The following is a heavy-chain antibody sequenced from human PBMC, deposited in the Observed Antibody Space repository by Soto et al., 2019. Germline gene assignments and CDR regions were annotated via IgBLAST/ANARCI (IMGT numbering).Heavy chain of an antibody. CDR2: IKFDGSFT. CDR3: ARGLRNYYGVDV. D-gene: IGHD4-17*01. J-gene: IGHJ6*02. Sequence: VQLVESGGGLVQPGGSLRLSCVASGFTFSDYWIHWVRQAPGKGLVWVSRIKFDGSFTSHADSVKGRFTISRDNAMNTVHLQLDSLRAEDTGVYYCARGLRNYYGVDVWGQGTTVTVSS. CDR1: GFTFSDYW. V-gene: IGHV3-74*01.